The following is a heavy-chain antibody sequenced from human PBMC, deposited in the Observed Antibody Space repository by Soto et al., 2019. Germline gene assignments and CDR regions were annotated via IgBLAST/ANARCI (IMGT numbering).Heavy chain of an antibody. D-gene: IGHD2-15*01. CDR1: GGTFSSYA. CDR2: IIPIFGTA. J-gene: IGHJ6*02. CDR3: ARETSSYGGYYYGMDV. Sequence: EASVKVSCKASGGTFSSYAISWVRQAPGQGLEWMGGIIPIFGTANYAQKFQGRVTITADESTSTAYMELSSLRSEDTAVYYCARETSSYGGYYYGMDVWGQGTTVTVSS. V-gene: IGHV1-69*13.